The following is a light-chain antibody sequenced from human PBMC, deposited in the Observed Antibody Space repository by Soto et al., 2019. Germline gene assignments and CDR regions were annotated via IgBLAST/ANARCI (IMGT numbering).Light chain of an antibody. J-gene: IGKJ4*01. CDR3: MQALQTHLN. Sequence: IVMTQSPLSLPVTPRDPASISFISSQILLNSYGYNSLDWYLQKPGQSPQLLIYLGSNRASGVHARFSGSGSGTDFTLKIRRVEAEDVAIYYCMQALQTHLNVGGGNKVDIK. V-gene: IGKV2-28*01. CDR2: LGS. CDR1: QILLNSYGYNS.